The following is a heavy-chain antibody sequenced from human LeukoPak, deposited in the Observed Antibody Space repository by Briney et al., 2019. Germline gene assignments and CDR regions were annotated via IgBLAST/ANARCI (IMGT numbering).Heavy chain of an antibody. Sequence: KPSETLSLTCAVYGGSFSGYYWSWIRQPPGKGLEWIGEINHSGSTYYNPSLKSRVTISVDTSKNQLSLKLSSVTAADTAVFYCASSRGPPANLDVWGKGTTVTISS. CDR2: INHSGST. CDR3: ASSRGPPANLDV. J-gene: IGHJ6*04. D-gene: IGHD2-2*01. V-gene: IGHV4-34*01. CDR1: GGSFSGYY.